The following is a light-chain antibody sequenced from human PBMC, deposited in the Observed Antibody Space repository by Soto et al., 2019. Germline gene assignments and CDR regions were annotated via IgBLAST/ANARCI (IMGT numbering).Light chain of an antibody. V-gene: IGLV1-47*03. CDR3: AAWDDSLSGHYV. J-gene: IGLJ1*01. CDR2: RNN. CDR1: SSNIGSNY. Sequence: QSALTQPPSASGTPGQRVTISCSGSSSNIGSNYVYWYQQLPGTAPKLLIYRNNQRPSGVPDLFSGSKSGTSASLAISGHWSEFEAVYYCAAWDDSLSGHYVFGTGTKVTVL.